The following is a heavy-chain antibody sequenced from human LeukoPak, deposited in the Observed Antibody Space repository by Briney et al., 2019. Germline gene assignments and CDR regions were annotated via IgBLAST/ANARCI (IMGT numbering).Heavy chain of an antibody. V-gene: IGHV1-2*02. J-gene: IGHJ4*02. D-gene: IGHD3-22*01. CDR1: GYTFTGYY. Sequence: EASVKVYCKASGYTFTGYYIHWVRQAPGQGLEWMGWINPSSGGTNYAQKFQGRVTMTRDTSISTAYMDLSRLRSDDTAVYYCARDRGGYDSSGYYLDFFDYWGQGTLVTVSS. CDR2: INPSSGGT. CDR3: ARDRGGYDSSGYYLDFFDY.